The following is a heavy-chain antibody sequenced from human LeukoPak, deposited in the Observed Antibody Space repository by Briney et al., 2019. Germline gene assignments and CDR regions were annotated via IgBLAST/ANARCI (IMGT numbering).Heavy chain of an antibody. CDR2: IYPGDSET. Sequence: GESLKISCKGSGYTFTNYWIGWVRQMPGKGLEWIGIIYPGDSETRYSPSFQGQVTISADRSTSSAYLQWSSLKASDTAMYYCARSYGSGSYYNNNWFDPWGQGTLVTVSS. CDR1: GYTFTNYW. J-gene: IGHJ5*02. D-gene: IGHD3-10*01. CDR3: ARSYGSGSYYNNNWFDP. V-gene: IGHV5-51*01.